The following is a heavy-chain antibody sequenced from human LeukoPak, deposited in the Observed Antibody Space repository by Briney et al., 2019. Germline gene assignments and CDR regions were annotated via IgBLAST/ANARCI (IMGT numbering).Heavy chain of an antibody. D-gene: IGHD5-12*01. CDR1: GYSFVGYY. Sequence: ASVKVSCTASGYSFVGYYLHWVRQAPGQGLEWMSWIDPYTGNTHYAQKFQGRLTVTRDTSISTTYMELSWLTSDDTAMYYCAREYSASEHWGQGTLVTVSS. V-gene: IGHV1-2*02. CDR3: AREYSASEH. J-gene: IGHJ1*01. CDR2: IDPYTGNT.